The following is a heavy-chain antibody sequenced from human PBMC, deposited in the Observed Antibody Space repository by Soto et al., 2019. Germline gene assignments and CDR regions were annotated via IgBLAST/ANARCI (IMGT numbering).Heavy chain of an antibody. CDR2: INSDGSST. CDR1: GFTFNNYW. J-gene: IGHJ4*02. CDR3: ASGSGIY. V-gene: IGHV3-74*01. D-gene: IGHD5-12*01. Sequence: EVQLVESGGGLVQPGGSLRLSCVASGFTFNNYWIHWVRQAPGKGLVWVSHINSDGSSTRYADSVKGRFTISRDNAKNTVYLQMNSLRVGDTAVYYCASGSGIYWGQGTLVTVSS.